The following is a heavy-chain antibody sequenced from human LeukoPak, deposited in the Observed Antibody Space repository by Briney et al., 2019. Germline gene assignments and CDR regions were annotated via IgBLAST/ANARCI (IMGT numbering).Heavy chain of an antibody. J-gene: IGHJ1*01. D-gene: IGHD1-26*01. CDR3: ARGSNSGSYYGSEYFHH. Sequence: AGGSLRLSCAASGFTFSSYAMHWVRQAPGKGLEWVVVISYDGSNKYYADSVKGRFTISRDNAKNSLYLQMNSLRAEDTAVYYCARGSNSGSYYGSEYFHHWGQGTLVTVSS. CDR1: GFTFSSYA. CDR2: ISYDGSNK. V-gene: IGHV3-30-3*01.